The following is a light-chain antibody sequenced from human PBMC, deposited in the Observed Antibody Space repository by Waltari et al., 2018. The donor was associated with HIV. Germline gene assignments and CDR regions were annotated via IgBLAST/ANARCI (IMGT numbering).Light chain of an antibody. CDR2: GAS. CDR1: QSISNY. CDR3: QQSYSTPLWT. J-gene: IGKJ2*02. V-gene: IGKV1-39*01. Sequence: DIQVTQSPSSLSASVGDRVTITCRTSQSISNYLNWYQQKPGKAPNLLIYGASTLQNGVPSRFSGSGSGTDFTLTINSLQPEDFATYYCQQSYSTPLWTFGQGTKLEIK.